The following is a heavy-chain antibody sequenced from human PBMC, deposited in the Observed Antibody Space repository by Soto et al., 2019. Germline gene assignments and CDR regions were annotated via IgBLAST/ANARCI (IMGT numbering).Heavy chain of an antibody. CDR1: GFTFNSHW. D-gene: IGHD3-10*01. Sequence: EVQLVESGGGLVQPGRSLRLSCTASGFTFNSHWMHWLRQAPGKGLVWVSRIKGDESSINYADSVKGRFTISRDNAKNTVYLQMNSLRDEETAVYYCARGGLGTYLLDYWGQGALVTVSS. J-gene: IGHJ4*02. V-gene: IGHV3-74*01. CDR2: IKGDESSI. CDR3: ARGGLGTYLLDY.